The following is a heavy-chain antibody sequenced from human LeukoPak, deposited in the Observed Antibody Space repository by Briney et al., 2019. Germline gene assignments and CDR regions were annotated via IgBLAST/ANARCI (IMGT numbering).Heavy chain of an antibody. J-gene: IGHJ4*02. Sequence: GGSLRLSCAASGFTFSSSAMTWVRQAPGKGLEWVSSISSSSSYIYYADSLKGRFTISRDNAKNSLYLQMNSLRAEDTAVYYCARVSPNSSGWDYYFDYWGQGTLVTVSS. CDR3: ARVSPNSSGWDYYFDY. V-gene: IGHV3-21*01. CDR2: ISSSSSYI. CDR1: GFTFSSSA. D-gene: IGHD6-19*01.